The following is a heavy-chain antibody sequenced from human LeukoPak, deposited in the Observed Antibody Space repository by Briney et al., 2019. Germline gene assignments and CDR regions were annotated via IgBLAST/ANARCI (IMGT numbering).Heavy chain of an antibody. CDR3: ARDQGYGDYEVGANNWFDP. J-gene: IGHJ5*02. V-gene: IGHV4-39*07. CDR1: GGSISSSSYY. CDR2: IYYSGST. Sequence: SETLSLTCTVSGGSISSSSYYWGWIRQPPGKGLEWIGSIYYSGSTYYNPSLKSRVTISVDTSKNQFSLKLSSVTAADTAVYYCARDQGYGDYEVGANNWFDPWGQGTLVTVSS. D-gene: IGHD4-17*01.